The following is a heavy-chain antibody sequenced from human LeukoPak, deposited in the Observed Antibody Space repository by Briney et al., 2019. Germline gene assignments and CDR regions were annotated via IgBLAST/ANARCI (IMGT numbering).Heavy chain of an antibody. Sequence: PGGSLRLSCAASGFTFRSYAMSWVRQAPGKGLEWGSAISGSGGSTYYADSVKGRFTISRDNSKNTLYLQMNSLRAEDTAVYYCAKGGSGSYPLDYWGQGTLVTVSS. CDR2: ISGSGGST. CDR1: GFTFRSYA. D-gene: IGHD3-10*01. J-gene: IGHJ4*02. V-gene: IGHV3-23*01. CDR3: AKGGSGSYPLDY.